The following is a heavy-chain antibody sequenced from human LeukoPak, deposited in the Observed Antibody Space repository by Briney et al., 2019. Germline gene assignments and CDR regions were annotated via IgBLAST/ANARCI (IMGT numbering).Heavy chain of an antibody. V-gene: IGHV5-51*01. CDR2: IYPADSDI. D-gene: IGHD6-25*01. CDR3: ARSVTAAAGDY. Sequence: GESLKISCKGSGYRFTSYWIGWGRQIPGKGLEGMAIIYPADSDIRYSPSFQGQVTISADKSISTAYLQWSSLKASDTAMYYCARSVTAAAGDYWGQGTLVTVSS. J-gene: IGHJ4*02. CDR1: GYRFTSYW.